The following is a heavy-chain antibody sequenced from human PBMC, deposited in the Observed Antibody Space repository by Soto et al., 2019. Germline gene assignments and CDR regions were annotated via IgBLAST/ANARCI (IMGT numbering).Heavy chain of an antibody. Sequence: WASVKVSGKASGGTFSSYAISWVRQAPGQGLEWMGGIIPIFGTANYAQKFQGRVTITADKSTSTAYMELSSLRSEDTAVYYCARNAGGMPLDYWGQGTLVTVSS. CDR3: ARNAGGMPLDY. CDR2: IIPIFGTA. V-gene: IGHV1-69*06. J-gene: IGHJ4*02. CDR1: GGTFSSYA. D-gene: IGHD2-2*01.